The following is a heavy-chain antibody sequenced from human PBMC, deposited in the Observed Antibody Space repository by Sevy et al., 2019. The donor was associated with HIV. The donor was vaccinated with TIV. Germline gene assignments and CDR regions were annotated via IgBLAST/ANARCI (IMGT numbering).Heavy chain of an antibody. J-gene: IGHJ6*02. D-gene: IGHD3-3*01. V-gene: IGHV1-24*01. CDR1: EYTVTKLP. Sequence: ASVKVSCKVSEYTVTKLPMHWVRQAPGKGLEWMGGFDPEENEIIYAQNFQGRVTMTQDTSTDTAYMELRSLRSEDTAVYYCATLDFWGDYPLYGTDLWGQGTKVTVSS. CDR2: FDPEENEI. CDR3: ATLDFWGDYPLYGTDL.